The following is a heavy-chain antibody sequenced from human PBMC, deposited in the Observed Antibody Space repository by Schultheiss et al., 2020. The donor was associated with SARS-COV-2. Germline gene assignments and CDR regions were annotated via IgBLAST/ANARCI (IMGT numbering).Heavy chain of an antibody. CDR3: ARPRWDYGDTNFDY. CDR2: INPNSGGT. Sequence: ASVKVSCKGSGYTFTDYYIHWVRQAPGQGLEWMGRINPNSGGTNFAQKFQGRVTMTRDTSSSTAYMELSRLRSDDTAVYFCARPRWDYGDTNFDYWGQGTLVTVSS. V-gene: IGHV1-2*06. D-gene: IGHD4-17*01. CDR1: GYTFTDYY. J-gene: IGHJ4*02.